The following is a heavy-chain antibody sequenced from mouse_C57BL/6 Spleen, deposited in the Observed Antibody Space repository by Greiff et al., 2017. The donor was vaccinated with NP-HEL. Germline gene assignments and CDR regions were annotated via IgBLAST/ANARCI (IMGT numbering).Heavy chain of an antibody. CDR1: GFTFSSYT. D-gene: IGHD5-5*01. J-gene: IGHJ2*01. CDR2: ISGGGGNT. CDR3: ARHRLPEEADYFDY. V-gene: IGHV5-9*01. Sequence: EVHLVESGGGLVKPGGSLKLSCAASGFTFSSYTMSWVRQTPEKRLEWVATISGGGGNTYYPDSVKGRFTISSDNAKNTLYLQMSSLKSEDTALYYSARHRLPEEADYFDYWGQGTTLTVSS.